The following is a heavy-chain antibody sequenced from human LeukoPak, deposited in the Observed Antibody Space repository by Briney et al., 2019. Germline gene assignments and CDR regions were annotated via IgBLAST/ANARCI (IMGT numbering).Heavy chain of an antibody. V-gene: IGHV4-61*02. D-gene: IGHD5-12*01. CDR1: GGSISSGSYY. CDR3: ARDLEVATIL. Sequence: SETLSLTCTVSGGSISSGSYYWCWIRQPAGTGLEWIGRIYTSGSTNYNPSLKSRVTISVDTSKNQFSLKLSSVTAADTAVYYCARDLEVATILWGQGTLVTVSS. CDR2: IYTSGST. J-gene: IGHJ4*02.